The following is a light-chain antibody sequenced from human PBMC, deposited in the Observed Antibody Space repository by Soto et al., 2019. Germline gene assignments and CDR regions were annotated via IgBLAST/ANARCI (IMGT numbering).Light chain of an antibody. V-gene: IGKV3-15*01. Sequence: EIVMTQSPVTPSVSPGGRATLSGRASQSVGNNLAWYQQKPGQAPRLLIYAASSRATGLSARFTGSGSGTEFTLTVDSLQSEDFAVYFCQQYSHWPLTFGGGTKVEIK. CDR1: QSVGNN. J-gene: IGKJ4*01. CDR3: QQYSHWPLT. CDR2: AAS.